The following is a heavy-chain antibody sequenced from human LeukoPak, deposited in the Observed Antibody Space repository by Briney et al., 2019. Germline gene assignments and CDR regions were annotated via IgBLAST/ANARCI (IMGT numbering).Heavy chain of an antibody. CDR3: ARGRLQWLVLDY. Sequence: GVSLRLSCAASGLTFSIYAMHWVRQAPGKGLEWGAVISCDGSNKHHTDSVKGRFSISRDISKKTLFLQMNSLRAEDTAVYYCARGRLQWLVLDYWGQGTPVSVSS. CDR2: ISCDGSNK. V-gene: IGHV3-30*04. CDR1: GLTFSIYA. J-gene: IGHJ4*02. D-gene: IGHD6-19*01.